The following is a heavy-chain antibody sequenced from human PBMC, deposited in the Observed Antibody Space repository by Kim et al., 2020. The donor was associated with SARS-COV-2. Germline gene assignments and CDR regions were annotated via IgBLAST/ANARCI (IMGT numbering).Heavy chain of an antibody. J-gene: IGHJ4*02. CDR3: ARDQATVGVSY. Sequence: SETLSLTCTVSGGSISSSSYYWGWIRQPPGKGLEWIGSIYYSGSTYYNPSLKSRVTISVDTSKNQFSLKLSSVTAADTAVYYCARDQATVGVSYWGQGTLVTVSS. CDR2: IYYSGST. D-gene: IGHD3-22*01. CDR1: GGSISSSSYY. V-gene: IGHV4-39*07.